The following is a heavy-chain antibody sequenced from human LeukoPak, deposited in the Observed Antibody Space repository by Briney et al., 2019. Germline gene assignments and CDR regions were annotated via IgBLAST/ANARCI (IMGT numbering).Heavy chain of an antibody. CDR1: GVTLRGYW. CDR2: IDADGSAT. D-gene: IGHD5/OR15-5a*01. CDR3: ARSVFSVYPYYYMYV. J-gene: IGHJ6*03. Sequence: PGESLRLSCAGSGVTLRGYWMFWVRQAPGKGLEWLSLIDADGSATNHADSGKGRFTISRDDATNTLFLQMNSLRDEDTAVYFCARSVFSVYPYYYMYVWGKGTTVTVSS. V-gene: IGHV3-74*01.